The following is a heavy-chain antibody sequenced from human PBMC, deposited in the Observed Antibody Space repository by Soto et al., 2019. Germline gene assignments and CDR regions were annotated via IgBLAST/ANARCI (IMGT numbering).Heavy chain of an antibody. V-gene: IGHV4-59*01. J-gene: IGHJ5*01. Sequence: SETLSLTCPVFDDSISSFYWSRIRQSPGKGLEWIGYIYYSGTTNYNPSLKSRVTIAVDTSKNQFSLNLKSVTAADTAVYYCARLGLRARGIIIGCFDSWGQGMKVPVSS. CDR3: ARLGLRARGIIIGCFDS. CDR1: DDSISSFY. D-gene: IGHD3-16*01. CDR2: IYYSGTT.